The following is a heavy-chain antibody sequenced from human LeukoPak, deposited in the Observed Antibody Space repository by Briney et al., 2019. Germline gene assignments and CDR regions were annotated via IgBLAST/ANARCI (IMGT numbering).Heavy chain of an antibody. CDR3: AKDSSGWRDAFDI. CDR2: ISWNSGSI. Sequence: PGGSLRLSCAASGFTFDDYAMHWVRHAPGKGLEWVSGISWNSGSIGYADSVKGRFTISRDNAKNSLYLQMNSLRAEDTALYYCAKDSSGWRDAFDIWGQGTMVTVSS. J-gene: IGHJ3*02. CDR1: GFTFDDYA. D-gene: IGHD6-19*01. V-gene: IGHV3-9*01.